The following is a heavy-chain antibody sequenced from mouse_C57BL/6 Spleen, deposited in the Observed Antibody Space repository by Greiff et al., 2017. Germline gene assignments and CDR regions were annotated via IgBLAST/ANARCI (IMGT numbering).Heavy chain of an antibody. J-gene: IGHJ2*01. V-gene: IGHV3-1*01. CDR2: ISYSGST. Sequence: KLQESGPGMVKPSQSLSLTCTVTGYSITSGYDWHWIRHFPGNKLEWMGYISYSGSTNYNPSLKSRISITHDTSKNHFFLKLNSVTTEDTATYYCARAGSNYFDYWGQGTTLTVSS. D-gene: IGHD5-1*01. CDR1: GYSITSGYD. CDR3: ARAGSNYFDY.